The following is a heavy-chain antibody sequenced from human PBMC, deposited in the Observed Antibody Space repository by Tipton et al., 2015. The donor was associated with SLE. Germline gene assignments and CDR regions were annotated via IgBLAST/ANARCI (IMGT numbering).Heavy chain of an antibody. CDR1: GGSIRSHY. Sequence: TLSLTCSVSGGSIRSHYWSWIRQPPGKGLEWIVYIYYSGSTNYNPSLKSRVTISVDTSKNQFSLKLSSVTAADTAVYYCARAPYDFWSGYHRGYFDDWGQGTLDTVSS. V-gene: IGHV4-59*11. CDR3: ARAPYDFWSGYHRGYFDD. D-gene: IGHD3-3*01. CDR2: IYYSGST. J-gene: IGHJ4*02.